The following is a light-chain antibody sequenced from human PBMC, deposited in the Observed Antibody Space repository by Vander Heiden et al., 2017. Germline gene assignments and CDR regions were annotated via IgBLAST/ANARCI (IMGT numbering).Light chain of an antibody. J-gene: IGKJ2*01. V-gene: IGKV1-33*01. CDR2: DAS. CDR3: QQYDNLLGYT. Sequence: DIQMTHSPSSLSASVGDRVTITCQASQDISNYLNWYQQKPGKAPKLLIYDASNLETGVPSRFSGSGSGTDFTFTISSLQPEDIATYYCQQYDNLLGYTFGQGTKLEIK. CDR1: QDISNY.